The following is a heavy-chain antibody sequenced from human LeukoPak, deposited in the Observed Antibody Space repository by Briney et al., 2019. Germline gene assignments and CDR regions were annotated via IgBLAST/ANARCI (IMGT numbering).Heavy chain of an antibody. Sequence: GGSLRLSCAVSGLSFNSYGMHWVRQAPGKGLEWVAVISYDGSNTYYADSVKGRFTISRDNSKTTLYLQMNRLRPEDTAVYYCAKERGSGNYYFALDVWGQGTTVTVSS. J-gene: IGHJ6*02. CDR1: GLSFNSYG. CDR2: ISYDGSNT. CDR3: AKERGSGNYYFALDV. V-gene: IGHV3-30*18. D-gene: IGHD3-10*01.